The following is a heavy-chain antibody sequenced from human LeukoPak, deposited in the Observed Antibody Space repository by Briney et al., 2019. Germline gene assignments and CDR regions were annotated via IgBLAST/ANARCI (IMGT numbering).Heavy chain of an antibody. J-gene: IGHJ5*02. Sequence: GASVKVSCKASGYTFTSYGISWVRQAPGQGLEWMGGIIPIFGTANYAQKFQGRVTITADKSTSTAYMELSSLRSEDTAVYYCAREGESRHVLRFLEWETNWFDPWGQGTLVTVSS. V-gene: IGHV1-69*06. CDR1: GYTFTSYG. D-gene: IGHD3-3*01. CDR3: AREGESRHVLRFLEWETNWFDP. CDR2: IIPIFGTA.